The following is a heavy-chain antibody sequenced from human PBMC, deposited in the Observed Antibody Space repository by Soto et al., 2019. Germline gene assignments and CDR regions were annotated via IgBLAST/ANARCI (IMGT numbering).Heavy chain of an antibody. CDR1: GGSISSTIYY. V-gene: IGHV4-39*01. J-gene: IGHJ5*02. Sequence: PSETLSLTCTVSGGSISSTIYYWGWIRQPPGKGLEWIGGMSYSGSTYHNPSLKSRVTISVDTSKSQFYLQLSSVTAADTAEYYFARVAVAGTLGGDNWLDPRGQGALVTVSP. D-gene: IGHD6-19*01. CDR2: MSYSGST. CDR3: ARVAVAGTLGGDNWLDP.